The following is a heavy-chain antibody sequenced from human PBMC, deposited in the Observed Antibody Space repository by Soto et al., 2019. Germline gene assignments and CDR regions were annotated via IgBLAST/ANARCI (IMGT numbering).Heavy chain of an antibody. D-gene: IGHD1-26*01. CDR1: GFTFSSYG. CDR2: ISYDGSNK. CDR3: AKDLRCELLPQDYYFDY. Sequence: PGGSLRLCCAASGFTFSSYGIHWVRQAPGKGLEWVAVISYDGSNKYYADSVKGRFTITSDNSKNTLYLQMNSLRAEDTAVFYCAKDLRCELLPQDYYFDYWGQGTLVAVSA. V-gene: IGHV3-30*18. J-gene: IGHJ4*02.